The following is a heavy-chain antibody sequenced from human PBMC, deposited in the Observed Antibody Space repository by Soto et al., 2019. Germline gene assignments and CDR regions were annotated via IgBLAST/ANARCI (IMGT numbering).Heavy chain of an antibody. CDR3: ASNWNYDYYYGMDV. CDR1: GDSVSSNSAA. CDR2: TYYRSKWYN. J-gene: IGHJ6*02. V-gene: IGHV6-1*01. Sequence: PSPTLSLTCAISGDSVSSNSAAWNWIRQSPSRGLEWLGRTYYRSKWYNDYAVSVKSRITINPDTSKNQFSLQLNSVTPEDTAVYYCASNWNYDYYYGMDVWGQGTTVTVSS. D-gene: IGHD1-20*01.